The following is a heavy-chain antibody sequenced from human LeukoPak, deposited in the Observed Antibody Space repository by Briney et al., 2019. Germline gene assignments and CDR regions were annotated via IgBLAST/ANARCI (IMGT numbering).Heavy chain of an antibody. V-gene: IGHV1-18*01. CDR2: ISTYNGNR. CDR3: ARDKTTDYGDEVGLDY. D-gene: IGHD4-17*01. J-gene: IGHJ4*02. CDR1: GYSFTSYG. Sequence: ASVKVSCKASGYSFTSYGISWVRQAPGQGLEWMGWISTYNGNRNYAQKFQGRVTMTTDTSTSTAYMELRSLRSDDTAVYYCARDKTTDYGDEVGLDYWGQGTLVTVSS.